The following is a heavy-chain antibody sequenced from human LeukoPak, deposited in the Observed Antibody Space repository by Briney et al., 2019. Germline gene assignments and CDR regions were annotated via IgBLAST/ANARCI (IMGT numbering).Heavy chain of an antibody. CDR3: VRSDDFWSGYYGY. CDR1: SGSISTSNYY. D-gene: IGHD3-3*01. J-gene: IGHJ4*02. Sequence: PSETLSLTCTVSSGSISTSNYYWSWIRQPPGKGLEWIGYIFYSGSTNYNPSLKSRVTISVDTSKNQFSLKLSSVTAADTAVYYCVRSDDFWSGYYGYWGQGTLVTVSS. V-gene: IGHV4-61*01. CDR2: IFYSGST.